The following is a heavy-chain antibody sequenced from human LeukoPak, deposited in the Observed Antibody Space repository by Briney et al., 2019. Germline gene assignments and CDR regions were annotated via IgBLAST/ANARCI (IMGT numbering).Heavy chain of an antibody. D-gene: IGHD3-16*01. Sequence: PGGSLRLSCAASGFTFSSYSMNWVRQAPGKGLEWVSSISSSSSYIYYADSVKGRFTISRDNAKNSLYLQMNSLRAEDTAVYYCARXPPXGSXYYYGMDVWGQGATVTVSS. CDR2: ISSSSSYI. V-gene: IGHV3-21*01. CDR3: ARXPPXGSXYYYGMDV. CDR1: GFTFSSYS. J-gene: IGHJ6*02.